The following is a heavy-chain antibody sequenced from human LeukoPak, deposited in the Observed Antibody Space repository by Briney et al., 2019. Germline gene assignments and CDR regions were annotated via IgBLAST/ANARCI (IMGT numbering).Heavy chain of an antibody. J-gene: IGHJ4*02. V-gene: IGHV4-39*01. CDR3: ARHASYSSSWTDFDY. D-gene: IGHD6-13*01. CDR1: GGSISSSSYY. CDR2: IYYSGST. Sequence: SSETLSLTCTVSGGSISSSSYYWGWIRQPPGKGLEWIGSIYYSGSTYYNPSLKSRVTISVDTSKNQFSLKLSSLTAADTAIYYCARHASYSSSWTDFDYWGQGALVTVSP.